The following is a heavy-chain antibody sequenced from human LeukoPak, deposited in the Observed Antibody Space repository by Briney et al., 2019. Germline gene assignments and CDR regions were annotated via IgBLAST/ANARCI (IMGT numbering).Heavy chain of an antibody. Sequence: GGSLRLSCAASGFAFSTYSMNWVRQAPGKGLEWVSSISSSSSYMYYADSVKGRFTISRDNAKNSLYLQVNSLRAEDTAVYYCVRDRFYSKDFDYWGQGTLVTVSS. CDR1: GFAFSTYS. J-gene: IGHJ4*02. CDR3: VRDRFYSKDFDY. V-gene: IGHV3-21*01. CDR2: ISSSSSYM. D-gene: IGHD4-11*01.